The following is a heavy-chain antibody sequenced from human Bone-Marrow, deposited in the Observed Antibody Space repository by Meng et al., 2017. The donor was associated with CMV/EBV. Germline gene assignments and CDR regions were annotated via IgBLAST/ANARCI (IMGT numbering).Heavy chain of an antibody. CDR1: GYTFTGYY. J-gene: IGHJ4*02. Sequence: ASVKVSCKASGYTFTGYYMHWVRQAPGQGLEWMGWINPNSGGTNYAQKFQGRVTMTRDTSISTAYMELSRLRSDDTAVYHCARMYYDFWSGYYETIYYFDYWGQGTLVTVSS. D-gene: IGHD3-3*01. CDR3: ARMYYDFWSGYYETIYYFDY. CDR2: INPNSGGT. V-gene: IGHV1-2*02.